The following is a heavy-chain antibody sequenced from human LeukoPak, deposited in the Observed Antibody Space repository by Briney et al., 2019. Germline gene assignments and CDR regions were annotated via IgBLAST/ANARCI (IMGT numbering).Heavy chain of an antibody. CDR2: TYYSGSTGST. J-gene: IGHJ6*03. CDR3: ASVTTVTRYYYMDI. D-gene: IGHD4-17*01. Sequence: SETLSLTCTVSGGSISSSSYYWGWIRQPPGKGLEWIGSTYYSGSTGSTYYNPSFKSRVTILIDTSKNQFSLKLSSVTAADTAVYYCASVTTVTRYYYMDIWGKGTTVTISS. V-gene: IGHV4-39*01. CDR1: GGSISSSSYY.